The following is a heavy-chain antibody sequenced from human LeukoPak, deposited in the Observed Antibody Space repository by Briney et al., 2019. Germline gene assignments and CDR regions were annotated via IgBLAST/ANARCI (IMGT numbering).Heavy chain of an antibody. CDR3: ARVDDYVWGSYRLRGDAFDI. CDR2: IIPIFGTA. Sequence: SVKVSCKASGGTFRSYAISWVRQAPGQGLEWMGGIIPIFGTANYAQKFQGRVTITADESTSTAYMELSSLRSEDTAVYYCARVDDYVWGSYRLRGDAFDIWGQGTMVTVSS. J-gene: IGHJ3*02. V-gene: IGHV1-69*01. D-gene: IGHD3-16*02. CDR1: GGTFRSYA.